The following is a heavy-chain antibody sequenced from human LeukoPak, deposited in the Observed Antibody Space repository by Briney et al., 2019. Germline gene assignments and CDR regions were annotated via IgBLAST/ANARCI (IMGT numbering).Heavy chain of an antibody. J-gene: IGHJ4*02. D-gene: IGHD5-18*01. CDR3: ATIKRGNIFGFFDF. V-gene: IGHV4-59*11. CDR2: VLDNVRY. CDR1: GGSISSHY. Sequence: PSETLSLTCTVSGGSISSHYWSWVRQPPGKGLEWIGYVLDNVRYKDNPSLNSRFTLSADTSKNQFSLRLTSVTAADTAVYDCATIKRGNIFGFFDFWGQGILVTVSS.